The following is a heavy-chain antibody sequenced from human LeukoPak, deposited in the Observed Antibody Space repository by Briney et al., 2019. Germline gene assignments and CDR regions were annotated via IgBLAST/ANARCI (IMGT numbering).Heavy chain of an antibody. V-gene: IGHV4-59*11. Sequence: SETLSLICTVSGGSISSHYWSWIRQPPGKGLEWIGYIYYSGSTNYNPSLKSRVTISVDASKNQFSLKLSSVTAADTAVYYCARLDGYWGQGTLVTVSS. D-gene: IGHD5-24*01. CDR1: GGSISSHY. J-gene: IGHJ4*02. CDR2: IYYSGST. CDR3: ARLDGY.